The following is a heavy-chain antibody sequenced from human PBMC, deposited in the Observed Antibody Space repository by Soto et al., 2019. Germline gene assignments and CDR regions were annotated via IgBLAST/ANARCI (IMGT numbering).Heavy chain of an antibody. CDR2: ISSSGSTI. CDR3: ARDIGFDYVN. J-gene: IGHJ4*02. V-gene: IGHV3-48*03. Sequence: GGSLRLSCAASGFTFSSYEMNWVRQAPGKGLEWVSYISSSGSTIYYADSVKGRFTIPRDNAKNSLYLQMNSLRAEDTGVYFCARDIGFDYVNWGQGTLVTVSS. D-gene: IGHD3-16*01. CDR1: GFTFSSYE.